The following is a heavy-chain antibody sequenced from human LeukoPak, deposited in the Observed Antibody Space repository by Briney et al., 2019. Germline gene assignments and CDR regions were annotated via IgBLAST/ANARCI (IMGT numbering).Heavy chain of an antibody. CDR3: AGHHPRNTIDF. V-gene: IGHV4-59*08. D-gene: IGHD3-10*01. Sequence: SETLSLTCTVPGGSISTYYWGWIRQPPGKGLEWIAYVSDIGSINYNPSLKSRVTISLDTSKNQLSLKLSSVTAADTAVHYCAGHHPRNTIDFWGQGTLVTVSS. CDR2: VSDIGSI. CDR1: GGSISTYY. J-gene: IGHJ4*02.